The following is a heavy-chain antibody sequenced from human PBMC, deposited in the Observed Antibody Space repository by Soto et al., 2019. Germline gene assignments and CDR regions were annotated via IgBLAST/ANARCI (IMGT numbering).Heavy chain of an antibody. Sequence: SSVQVSYKPSVCTFRRYSIILVRQAPGPGLEWMGGIIPILGTANYAQKFQGRVTITADESTSTAYMELSSLRSEDTAVYYCASGRTRYCSGGSFYSDSWGKGTLVTVSS. CDR1: VCTFRRYS. CDR3: ASGRTRYCSGGSFYSDS. V-gene: IGHV1-69*13. D-gene: IGHD2-15*01. J-gene: IGHJ4*02. CDR2: IIPILGTA.